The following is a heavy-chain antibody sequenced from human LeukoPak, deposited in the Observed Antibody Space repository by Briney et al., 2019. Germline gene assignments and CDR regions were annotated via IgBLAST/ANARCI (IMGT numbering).Heavy chain of an antibody. CDR2: FDPEDCET. Sequence: EGSVKVSCEVSGYTLTELSMHWVRQAPGKGLEWMGGFDPEDCETIYAQKFQDRVTMTEDTSTDTAYMELSSLRSEDTAVYYCATEYSSSSGLDYWGQGTLVTVSS. CDR3: ATEYSSSSGLDY. J-gene: IGHJ4*02. D-gene: IGHD6-6*01. CDR1: GYTLTELS. V-gene: IGHV1-24*01.